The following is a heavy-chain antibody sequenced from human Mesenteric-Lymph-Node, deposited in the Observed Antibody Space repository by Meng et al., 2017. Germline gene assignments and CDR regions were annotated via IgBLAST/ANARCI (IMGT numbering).Heavy chain of an antibody. Sequence: SLKISCAASGFTFDDYAMHWVRQAPGKGLEWVSGISWNSGSIGYADSVKGRFTISRDNAKNSLYLQMNSLRGEDTAVYYCVRDGALAYWGQGTLVTVSS. CDR2: ISWNSGSI. D-gene: IGHD5-24*01. V-gene: IGHV3-9*01. CDR1: GFTFDDYA. CDR3: VRDGALAY. J-gene: IGHJ4*02.